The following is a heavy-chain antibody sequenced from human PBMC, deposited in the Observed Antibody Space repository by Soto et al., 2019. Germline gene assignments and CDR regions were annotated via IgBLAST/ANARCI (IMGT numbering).Heavy chain of an antibody. V-gene: IGHV1-69*01. CDR2: IIPIFGTA. CDR1: GGTFRSYA. Sequence: GASVKVSCKASGGTFRSYAISWLRQAPGQGLEWMGGIIPIFGTANYAQKFQGRVTITADESTSTAYMELSSLRSEDTAVYYCARVKAARPDYMDVWGKGTTVTVSS. CDR3: ARVKAARPDYMDV. J-gene: IGHJ6*03. D-gene: IGHD6-6*01.